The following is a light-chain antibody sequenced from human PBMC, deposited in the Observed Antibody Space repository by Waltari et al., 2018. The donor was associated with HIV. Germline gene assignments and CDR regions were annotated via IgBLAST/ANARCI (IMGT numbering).Light chain of an antibody. J-gene: IGLJ1*01. CDR2: EVT. Sequence: QSALPQPASVSGSPGQSLTISCTGTNSDVGGYNYVSWYQQHPGKAPRLIIFEVTKRPPGISTRFSGSKSGNSASLTISGLQSEDEADYYCDSYTPQSFHVFGSGTRVTVL. V-gene: IGLV2-14*01. CDR1: NSDVGGYNY. CDR3: DSYTPQSFHV.